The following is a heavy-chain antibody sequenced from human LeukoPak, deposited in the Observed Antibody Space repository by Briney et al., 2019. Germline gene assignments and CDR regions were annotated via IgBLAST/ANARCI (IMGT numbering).Heavy chain of an antibody. CDR2: ISYDGSNK. J-gene: IGHJ3*02. D-gene: IGHD3-22*01. CDR1: GFTFSSYG. Sequence: GRSLRLSCAASGFTFSSYGMHWVRQAPGKGLEWVAVISYDGSNKYYADSVKGRFTISRDNSKNTLYLQMNSLRAEGTAVYYCAKVPPRDYDSSGYPSNAFDIWGQGTMVTVS. CDR3: AKVPPRDYDSSGYPSNAFDI. V-gene: IGHV3-30*18.